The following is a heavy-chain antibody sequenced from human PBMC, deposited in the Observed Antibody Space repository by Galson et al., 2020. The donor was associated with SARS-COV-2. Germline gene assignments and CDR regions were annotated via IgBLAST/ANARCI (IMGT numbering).Heavy chain of an antibody. Sequence: GDSLKISCSASGFIFSDYAMHWVRQAPGKGLEYVSAISSNGGTSFYADSVNGRFTMSRDNSRNMFYLQMTALRPEDTAFYYCLSYSSTRQNHWGQGTLVTVSS. V-gene: IGHV3-64D*06. CDR2: ISSNGGTS. CDR3: LSYSSTRQNH. D-gene: IGHD2-2*01. J-gene: IGHJ5*02. CDR1: GFIFSDYA.